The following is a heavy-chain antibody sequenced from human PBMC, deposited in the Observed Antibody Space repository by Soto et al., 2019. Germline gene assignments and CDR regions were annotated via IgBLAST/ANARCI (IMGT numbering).Heavy chain of an antibody. CDR1: CSTIPSYG. CDR3: ARDNPAHYGSGSYYSFYYYYGMDG. J-gene: IGHJ6*02. D-gene: IGHD3-10*01. CDR2: ISAYNGNT. Sequence: ASVTGYCTASCSTIPSYGSSLVRQDPGQGLEWMGWISAYNGNTNYAQKLQGRVTMTTDTSTSTAYMELRSLRSDDTAVYYCARDNPAHYGSGSYYSFYYYYGMDGWGQGNTVTLSS. V-gene: IGHV1-18*04.